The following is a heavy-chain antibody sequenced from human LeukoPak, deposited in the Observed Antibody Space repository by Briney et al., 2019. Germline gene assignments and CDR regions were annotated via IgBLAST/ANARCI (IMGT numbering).Heavy chain of an antibody. V-gene: IGHV4-38-2*01. J-gene: IGHJ5*02. CDR1: GYSIRSGYY. CDR2: IYHSGST. D-gene: IGHD1-26*01. CDR3: ARQGNWDAGFFDP. Sequence: SETLSLTXAVSGYSIRSGYYWGWIRQPPGKGLECIGSIYHSGSTYYNPSLKSRVTISVDTSKNQFSLKLSSVTAADTAVYYCARQGNWDAGFFDPWGQGTLVTVSS.